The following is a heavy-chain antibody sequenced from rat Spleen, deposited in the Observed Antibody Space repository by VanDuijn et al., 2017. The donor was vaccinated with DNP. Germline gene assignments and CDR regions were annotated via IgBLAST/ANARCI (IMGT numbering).Heavy chain of an antibody. Sequence: EVKLVESGGGLVQPGRSLKLSCATSGFTFSNYYMAWVRQAPPEGLEWVASISNTGGSVYSPYSVEGRFTISRDDVQNTLYLQMDSLRSEDTATYYCVRLAYYEGSYPNWFAYWGQGTLVTVSS. J-gene: IGHJ3*01. V-gene: IGHV5-25*01. D-gene: IGHD1-12*03. CDR2: ISNTGGSV. CDR3: VRLAYYEGSYPNWFAY. CDR1: GFTFSNYY.